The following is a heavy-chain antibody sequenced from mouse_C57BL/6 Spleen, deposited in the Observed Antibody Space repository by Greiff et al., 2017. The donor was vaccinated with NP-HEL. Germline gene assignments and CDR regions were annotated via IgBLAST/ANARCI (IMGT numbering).Heavy chain of an antibody. J-gene: IGHJ3*01. Sequence: QVQLKQSGAELVRPGASVTLSCKASGYTFTDYEMHWVKQTPVHGLEWIGAIDPETGGTAYNQKFKGKAILTADKSSSTAYMELRSLTSEDSAVYYCTRDWTVRFAYWGQGTLVTVSA. CDR3: TRDWTVRFAY. CDR2: IDPETGGT. CDR1: GYTFTDYE. V-gene: IGHV1-15*01.